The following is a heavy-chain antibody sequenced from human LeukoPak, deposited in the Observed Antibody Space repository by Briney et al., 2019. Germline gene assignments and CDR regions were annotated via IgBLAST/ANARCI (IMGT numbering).Heavy chain of an antibody. CDR2: INPNSGGT. D-gene: IGHD5-18*01. CDR3: ARLGMGTTHAFDT. Sequence: ASVTVPCKASGYTFTGYYMHWVRQAPGQGLEWMGWINPNSGGTNYAQKFQGRVTMTRDTSISTAYMELSRLRSDDTAVYYCARLGMGTTHAFDTWGQGTMVTVSS. V-gene: IGHV1-2*02. CDR1: GYTFTGYY. J-gene: IGHJ3*02.